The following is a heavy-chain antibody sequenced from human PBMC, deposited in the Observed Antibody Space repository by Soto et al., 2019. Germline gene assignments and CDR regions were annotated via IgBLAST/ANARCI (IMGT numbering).Heavy chain of an antibody. J-gene: IGHJ4*02. CDR3: EKMYYVDSSGYYYVGGFDD. CDR2: ISWNSGSI. D-gene: IGHD3-22*01. V-gene: IGHV3-9*01. Sequence: EVQLVESGGGLVQPGRSLRLSCAASGFIFDDYAMHWVRQAPGKGLEWVSGISWNSGSIGYADSVKGRFTISRDNAKNSQYLHMNRLRAEYTALYYCEKMYYVDSSGYYYVGGFDDGGQGALVTVSS. CDR1: GFIFDDYA.